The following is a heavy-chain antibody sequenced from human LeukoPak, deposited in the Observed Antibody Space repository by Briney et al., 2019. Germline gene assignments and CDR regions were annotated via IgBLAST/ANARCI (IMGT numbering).Heavy chain of an antibody. V-gene: IGHV4-59*01. Sequence: PSETLSLTCSVSGGSISRYYWIWMRQPPGKGLEWIGYIHYSGDTNYNPSLKSRVTISVDTSKNQFSLRLTSVTAADTAVYYCERVGNWNYALVNYYFDYWGQGSLVTVSS. CDR1: GGSISRYY. J-gene: IGHJ4*02. D-gene: IGHD1-20*01. CDR3: ERVGNWNYALVNYYFDY. CDR2: IHYSGDT.